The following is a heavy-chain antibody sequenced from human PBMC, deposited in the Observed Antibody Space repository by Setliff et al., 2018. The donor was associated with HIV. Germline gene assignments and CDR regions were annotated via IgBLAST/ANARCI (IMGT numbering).Heavy chain of an antibody. D-gene: IGHD3-10*01. V-gene: IGHV3-21*06. J-gene: IGHJ3*02. CDR3: VRDLLWAFDM. Sequence: PGGSLRLSCAISGFTFSSYTMHWVRQAPGKGLEWVSSISSSYNSIYYADSVKGRFSISRDTAKNSLYLQMNSLRPEDTALYYCVRDLLWAFDMWGPGTMVTVSS. CDR2: ISSSYNSI. CDR1: GFTFSSYT.